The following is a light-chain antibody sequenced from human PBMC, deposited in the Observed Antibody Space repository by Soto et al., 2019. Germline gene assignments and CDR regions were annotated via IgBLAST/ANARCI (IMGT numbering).Light chain of an antibody. V-gene: IGKV1-39*01. Sequence: DIQMTQSPSSLSASVGDRVTITCRASQSISSYLNWYQQKPGKAPKLLIYNGSTLQSGVPSRFSGRRPGTAYLLTFASLQPEYFSVSYCEQSYSLPLSVGQGTNV. CDR3: EQSYSLPLS. CDR2: NGS. CDR1: QSISSY. J-gene: IGKJ1*01.